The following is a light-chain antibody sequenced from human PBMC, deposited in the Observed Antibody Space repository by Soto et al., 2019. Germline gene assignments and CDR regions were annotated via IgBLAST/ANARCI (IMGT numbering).Light chain of an antibody. Sequence: DIVMTQSPATLSVSPGETAILSCRASQNIGSNLAWYQQRPGQAPRLLIYDASNRATGIPARFTASGSGTDFTLTITGLRSEDFAVYYCQQYYNWPPYSFGQGTKVDIK. CDR2: DAS. CDR3: QQYYNWPPYS. CDR1: QNIGSN. J-gene: IGKJ2*01. V-gene: IGKV3-15*01.